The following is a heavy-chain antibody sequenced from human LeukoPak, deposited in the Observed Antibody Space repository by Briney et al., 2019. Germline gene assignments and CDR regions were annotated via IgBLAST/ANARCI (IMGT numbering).Heavy chain of an antibody. CDR1: GGSLSSGGYY. CDR2: IYYSGST. CDR3: ARDPMTTVTTNAFDI. V-gene: IGHV4-31*03. D-gene: IGHD4-17*01. Sequence: SETLSLTCTVSGGSLSSGGYYWGWVRQHPGRGLEWNGYIYYSGSTYYNPSLKSRVTISVDTSKNQFSLKLSAVTAADTGVYYCARDPMTTVTTNAFDIGGQGTMVTVSS. J-gene: IGHJ3*02.